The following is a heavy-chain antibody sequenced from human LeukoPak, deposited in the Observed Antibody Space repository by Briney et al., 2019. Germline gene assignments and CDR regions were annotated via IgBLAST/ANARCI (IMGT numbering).Heavy chain of an antibody. CDR3: ARVSVVVTALFDY. CDR2: INHSGST. J-gene: IGHJ4*02. CDR1: GGSFSGYY. V-gene: IGHV4-34*01. Sequence: SETLSLTCAVYGGSFSGYYWSWIRQPPGKGLEWIGEINHSGSTNYNPSLKSRVTISVDTSKNQFSLKLSSVTAADTAVYYCARVSVVVTALFDYWGQGTLVIVSS. D-gene: IGHD2-21*02.